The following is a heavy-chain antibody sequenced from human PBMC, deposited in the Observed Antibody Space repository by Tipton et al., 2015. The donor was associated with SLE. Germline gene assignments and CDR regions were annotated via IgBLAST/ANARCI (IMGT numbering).Heavy chain of an antibody. CDR3: AGENRRYSGSPGAFDI. V-gene: IGHV1-18*01. Sequence: QSGAEVKKPGASVKVSCKASGYTFTSYGISWVRQAPGQGLEWMGWISAYNGNTNYAQKLQGRVTMTTDTSTSTAYMELRSLRSDGPAVYYCAGENRRYSGSPGAFDIWGQGTMVTASS. CDR1: GYTFTSYG. D-gene: IGHD1-26*01. CDR2: ISAYNGNT. J-gene: IGHJ3*02.